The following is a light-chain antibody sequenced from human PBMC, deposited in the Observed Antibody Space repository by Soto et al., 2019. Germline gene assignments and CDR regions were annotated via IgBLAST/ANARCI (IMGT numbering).Light chain of an antibody. J-gene: IGLJ2*01. CDR2: RNS. CDR1: SSTIGSNY. CDR3: AAWDDSLSGVV. Sequence: QSVLTQPPSASGTPGQRVTLSCSGSSSTIGSNYVYWYQQLPGTVPQLLIYRNSERPSGVPDRFSGSKSGTSASLAISGLRSEDEADYYCAAWDDSLSGVVFGGGTQLTVL. V-gene: IGLV1-47*01.